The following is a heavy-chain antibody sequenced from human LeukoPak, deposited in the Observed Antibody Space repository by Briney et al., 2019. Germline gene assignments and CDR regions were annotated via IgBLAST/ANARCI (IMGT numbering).Heavy chain of an antibody. V-gene: IGHV3-53*01. CDR1: GFTVSSNY. CDR2: IYSGGST. CDR3: LYDSSGYLDDDY. D-gene: IGHD3-22*01. J-gene: IGHJ4*02. Sequence: PGGSLRLSCTASGFTVSSNYMSWVRQAPGKGLEWVSVIYSGGSTYYADSVKGRFTISRDNSKNTLYLQMNSLRAEDTAVYYCLYDSSGYLDDDYWGQGTLVTVSS.